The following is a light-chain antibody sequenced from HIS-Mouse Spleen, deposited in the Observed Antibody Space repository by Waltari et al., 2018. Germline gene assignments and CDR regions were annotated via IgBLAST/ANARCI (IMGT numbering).Light chain of an antibody. CDR2: KAS. CDR1: QSISSW. V-gene: IGKV1-5*03. CDR3: QQYNSYSYT. Sequence: DIQMTQSPSTLSASLGDRVTITSRASQSISSWLAWYQQKPGKAPKLLIYKASSLESGVPSRFSGSGSGTEFTLTISSLQPDDFATYYCQQYNSYSYTFGQGTKLEIK. J-gene: IGKJ2*01.